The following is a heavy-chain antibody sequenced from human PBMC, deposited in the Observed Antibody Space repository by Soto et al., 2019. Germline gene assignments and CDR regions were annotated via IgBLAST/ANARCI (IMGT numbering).Heavy chain of an antibody. D-gene: IGHD4-17*01. CDR2: ISYDGSSK. V-gene: IGHV3-30-3*01. J-gene: IGHJ1*01. Sequence: QVQLVESGGGVVQPGRSLRLSCAASGFTFSNYGMHWVRQAPGKGLEWGALISYDGSSKDYADSVKGRFTISRDNSKSSLYLLMHCLRVEYRAVYYCSIGWYGNFQTESFQHGCQGTLVTFSS. CDR1: GFTFSNYG. CDR3: SIGWYGNFQTESFQH.